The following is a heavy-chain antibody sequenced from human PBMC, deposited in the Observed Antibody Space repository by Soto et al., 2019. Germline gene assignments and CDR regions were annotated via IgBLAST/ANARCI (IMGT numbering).Heavy chain of an antibody. CDR2: IIPILGIA. V-gene: IGHV1-69*08. D-gene: IGHD3-10*01. J-gene: IGHJ6*02. Sequence: QVQLVQSGAEVKKPGSSVKVSCKASGGTFSSYTISWVRQAPGQGLEWMGRIIPILGIANYAQKFQGRVMITAAKPTRTAYMELSSLRSEDTAVYYCAIDPKEWNRGSDIGGGYYGMDVWGQGTTVTVSS. CDR1: GGTFSSYT. CDR3: AIDPKEWNRGSDIGGGYYGMDV.